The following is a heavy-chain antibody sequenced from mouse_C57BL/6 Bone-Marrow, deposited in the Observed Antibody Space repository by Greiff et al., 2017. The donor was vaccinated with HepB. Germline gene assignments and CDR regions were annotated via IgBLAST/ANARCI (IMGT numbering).Heavy chain of an antibody. D-gene: IGHD1-1*01. CDR1: GYTFTSYD. V-gene: IGHV1-85*01. Sequence: VQRVESGPELVKPGASVKLSCKASGYTFTSYDINWVKQRPGQGLEWIGWIYPRDGSTKYNEKFKGKATLTVDTSSSTAYMELHSLTSEDSAVYFCARKGTTVVAHFDYWGQGTTLTVSS. CDR3: ARKGTTVVAHFDY. CDR2: IYPRDGST. J-gene: IGHJ2*01.